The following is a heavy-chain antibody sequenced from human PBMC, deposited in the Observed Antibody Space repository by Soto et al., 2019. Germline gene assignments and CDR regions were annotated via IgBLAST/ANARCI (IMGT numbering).Heavy chain of an antibody. V-gene: IGHV1-69*02. D-gene: IGHD3-10*01. Sequence: SVKVSCKASGDTFSFYTINWVRQAPGLGLEWMGRVSPIVSMSNYAQKFQGRVTITADKSTNTAYMQLSSLRSEDTAIYYCAASYGSGYRAFDYWGQGALVTVSS. J-gene: IGHJ4*02. CDR2: VSPIVSMS. CDR1: GDTFSFYT. CDR3: AASYGSGYRAFDY.